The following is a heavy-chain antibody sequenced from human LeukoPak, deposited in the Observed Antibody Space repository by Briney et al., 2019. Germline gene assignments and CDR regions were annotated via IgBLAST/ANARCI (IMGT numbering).Heavy chain of an antibody. CDR3: ARETHSGSPFDP. D-gene: IGHD1-26*01. Sequence: GGSLRLSCAASGFTFSSYAMHWVRQAPGKGLEWVAVISYDGSNKYYADSVKGRFTISRDNPKNTLYLQMNSLRAEDTAVYYCARETHSGSPFDPWGQGTLVTVSS. J-gene: IGHJ5*02. CDR2: ISYDGSNK. V-gene: IGHV3-30-3*01. CDR1: GFTFSSYA.